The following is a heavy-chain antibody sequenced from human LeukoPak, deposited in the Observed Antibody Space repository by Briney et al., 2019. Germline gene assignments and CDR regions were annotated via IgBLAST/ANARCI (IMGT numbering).Heavy chain of an antibody. CDR1: GFTFSSFA. J-gene: IGHJ4*02. D-gene: IGHD3-22*01. CDR3: AKVSNRGYYDSSGYYAADH. V-gene: IGHV3-23*01. Sequence: GGSLRLSCAASGFTFSSFAMSWVRQAPGKGLEWVSTITDSGDTTYSADSVKGRFTISRDNSKNTLYLQMNSLRAEDTAVYYCAKVSNRGYYDSSGYYAADHWGQGTLVTVSS. CDR2: ITDSGDTT.